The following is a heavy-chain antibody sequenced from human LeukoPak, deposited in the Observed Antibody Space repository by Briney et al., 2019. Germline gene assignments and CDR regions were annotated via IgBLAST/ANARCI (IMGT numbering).Heavy chain of an antibody. V-gene: IGHV3-66*01. Sequence: PGGSLRLSCAASGFTFSSYTMNWVRQAPGKGLEWVSVVYSSGSIYYADSVEGRFTVSRDNSKNTLYLQMNSLRDEDTAMYYCGAGITNAWEVLAYWGQGTMVTVSS. CDR1: GFTFSSYT. D-gene: IGHD3-10*01. J-gene: IGHJ4*02. CDR3: GAGITNAWEVLAY. CDR2: VYSSGSI.